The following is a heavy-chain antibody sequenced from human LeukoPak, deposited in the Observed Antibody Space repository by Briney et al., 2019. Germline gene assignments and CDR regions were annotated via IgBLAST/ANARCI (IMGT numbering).Heavy chain of an antibody. Sequence: PGGSLRLSCAASGFAFSSYSMNWVRQAPGKGLEWVSSISSSSYIYYADSVKGRFTISRDNAKNSLYLQMNSLRAGDTAVYYCVGGQQLGFDYWGQGTLVTVSS. V-gene: IGHV3-21*01. D-gene: IGHD6-13*01. CDR2: ISSSSYI. CDR1: GFAFSSYS. CDR3: VGGQQLGFDY. J-gene: IGHJ4*02.